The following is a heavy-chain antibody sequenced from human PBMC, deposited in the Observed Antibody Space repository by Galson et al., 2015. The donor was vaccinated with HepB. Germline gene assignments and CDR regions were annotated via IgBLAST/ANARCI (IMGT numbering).Heavy chain of an antibody. V-gene: IGHV5-10-1*01. CDR3: ARLAGYATADWYFDL. Sequence: QSGAEVKKPGESLRISCKGSGYSLTSYWITWVRQMPGKGLEWMGRIDPTDSYTNYSPSFQGHVTISADKSISTAYLQWSSLKASDTAMYYCARLAGYATADWYFDLRGRGTLVTVSS. CDR1: GYSLTSYW. CDR2: IDPTDSYT. J-gene: IGHJ2*01. D-gene: IGHD2-2*01.